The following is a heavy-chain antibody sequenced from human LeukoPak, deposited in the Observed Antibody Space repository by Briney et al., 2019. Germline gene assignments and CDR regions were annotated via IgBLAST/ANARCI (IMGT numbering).Heavy chain of an antibody. CDR1: GGSFSGYY. CDR2: INHSGST. Sequence: KPSETLSLTCAVYGGSFSGYYWSWIRQPPGKELEWIGEINHSGSTNYNPSLKSRVTISVDTSKNQFSLKLSSVTAADTAVYYCARESIGCSSTSCSRPPFDYWGQGTLVAVSS. J-gene: IGHJ4*02. V-gene: IGHV4-34*01. D-gene: IGHD2-2*01. CDR3: ARESIGCSSTSCSRPPFDY.